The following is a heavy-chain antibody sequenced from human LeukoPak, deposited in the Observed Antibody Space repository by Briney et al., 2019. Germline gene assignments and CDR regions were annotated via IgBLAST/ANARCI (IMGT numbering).Heavy chain of an antibody. CDR2: NHYSGTT. CDR3: ARHSSSWLYYYYYYMDV. J-gene: IGHJ6*03. V-gene: IGHV4-59*08. D-gene: IGHD6-13*01. CDR1: GGSISSYY. Sequence: PSETLSLTCTVSGGSISSYYWSWIRQPPGKGLEWIGYNHYSGTTNYNPSLKSRVTISVDTSKNQFSLKLSSVTAADTAVYYCARHSSSWLYYYYYYMDVWGKGTTVTISS.